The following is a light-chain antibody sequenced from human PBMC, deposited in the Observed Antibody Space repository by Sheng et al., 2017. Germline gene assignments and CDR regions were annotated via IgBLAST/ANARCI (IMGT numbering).Light chain of an antibody. CDR3: QQYGTSWT. J-gene: IGKJ1*01. CDR2: GAS. CDR1: QSVSSSY. V-gene: IGKV3-20*01. Sequence: EIVLTQSPGTLSLSPGERATLSCRASQSVSSSYLAWYQQKPGQAPRLLISGASSRATGIPDRFSGSGSGTDFTLTISRLEPEDSAVYYCQQYGTSWTFGQGTKVEIK.